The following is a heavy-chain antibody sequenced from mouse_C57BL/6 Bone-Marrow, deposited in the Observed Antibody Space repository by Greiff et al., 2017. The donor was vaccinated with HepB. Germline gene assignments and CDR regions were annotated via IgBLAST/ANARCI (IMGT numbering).Heavy chain of an antibody. CDR2: INYSGST. CDR1: GYSFTSDY. CDR3: ARIYYYGSSGVWYFDV. Sequence: EVKLQESGPGLAKPSQTLSLSCSVTGYSFTSDYWNFFRKFPGNKLEYIGYINYSGSTYYNPSLKSRISITRDTSKNQYYLQLNSVTTEDTATYYCARIYYYGSSGVWYFDVWGTGTTVTVSS. D-gene: IGHD1-1*01. V-gene: IGHV3-8*01. J-gene: IGHJ1*03.